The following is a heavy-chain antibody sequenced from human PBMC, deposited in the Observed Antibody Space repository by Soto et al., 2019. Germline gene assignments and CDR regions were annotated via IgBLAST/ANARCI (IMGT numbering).Heavy chain of an antibody. D-gene: IGHD4-4*01. Sequence: QVQLVQSGAEVKQPGASVKVSCKGSGYTFSSYGLSWVRQAPGQGLEWMGWIDVNTNYAHKFQGRVTMTTDTSTSTAYLELRSLSSDDTAVYSCARESMSYDYSNLRYWGQGTQVTVSS. J-gene: IGHJ4*02. CDR1: GYTFSSYG. CDR2: IDVNT. V-gene: IGHV1-18*04. CDR3: ARESMSYDYSNLRY.